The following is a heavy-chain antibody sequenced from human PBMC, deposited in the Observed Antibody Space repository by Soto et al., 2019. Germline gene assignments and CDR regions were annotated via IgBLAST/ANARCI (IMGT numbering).Heavy chain of an antibody. CDR1: GGTRRSFY. CDR3: ARSGFHYDMDPSKGWLDP. J-gene: IGHJ5*02. V-gene: IGHV4-59*01. D-gene: IGHD3-22*01. Sequence: TSETLSLTCTVSGGTRRSFYCNRFRQPPGRGLEWIGYVHYSGSTNYNPSLKSRVTISVDTSKNQISLNLSSVTAADTAVYYCARSGFHYDMDPSKGWLDPWGQGTLVTVS. CDR2: VHYSGST.